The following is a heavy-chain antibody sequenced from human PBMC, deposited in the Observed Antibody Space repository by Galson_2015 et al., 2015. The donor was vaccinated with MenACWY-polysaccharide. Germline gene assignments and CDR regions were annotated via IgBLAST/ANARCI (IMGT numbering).Heavy chain of an antibody. V-gene: IGHV3-23*01. J-gene: IGHJ4*02. CDR3: AKDLYRDEGSGWYATFDY. D-gene: IGHD6-19*01. CDR1: GFTFNNYA. Sequence: SLRLSCAASGFTFNNYAMTWVRQAPGKGLEWVSAISGSSGSTYSADSVKGRFTISRDNSKNTLYLQMNSLRAGDTAVYYCAKDLYRDEGSGWYATFDYWGRGTLATVSS. CDR2: ISGSSGST.